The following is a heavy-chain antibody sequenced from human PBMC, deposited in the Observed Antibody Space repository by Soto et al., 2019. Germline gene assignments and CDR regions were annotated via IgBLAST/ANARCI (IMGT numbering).Heavy chain of an antibody. CDR2: MNNGGGNT. D-gene: IGHD6-19*01. V-gene: IGHV3-23*01. J-gene: IGHJ3*02. Sequence: PGGSLRLSCAASGFTFSSYAMSWVRQAPGKGLEWVSGMNNGGGNTYYADSVKGRFTISRDNSKNTLYLQMNSLRVEDTAVYYCAKRETTVAGNARAFDIWGQGTMVTVSS. CDR3: AKRETTVAGNARAFDI. CDR1: GFTFSSYA.